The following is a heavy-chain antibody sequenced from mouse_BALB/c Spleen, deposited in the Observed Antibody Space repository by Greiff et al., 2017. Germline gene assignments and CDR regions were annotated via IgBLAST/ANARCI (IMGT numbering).Heavy chain of an antibody. CDR2: ISSGGSYT. D-gene: IGHD2-14*01. CDR3: TREEVRRTYAMDY. J-gene: IGHJ4*01. V-gene: IGHV5-6-4*01. CDR1: GFTFSSYT. Sequence: EVQLVESGGGLVKPGGSLKLSCAASGFTFSSYTMSWVRQTPEKRLEWVATISSGGSYTYYPDSVKGRFTISRDNAKNTLYLQMSSLKSEDTAMYYCTREEVRRTYAMDYWGQGTSVTVSS.